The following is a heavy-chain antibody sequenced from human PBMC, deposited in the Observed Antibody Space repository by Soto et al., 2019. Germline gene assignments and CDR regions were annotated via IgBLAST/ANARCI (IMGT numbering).Heavy chain of an antibody. CDR3: AKKPHGLDV. CDR1: GVTFSALA. Sequence: GGSMRLSCAASGVTFSALALSWVRQAPGKVLEWVSSISDSGDSTYYADSVKGRFTISRDNSKSTLYLQMNSLRAEDTAVYYCAKKPHGLDVWGQGTTVTVSS. V-gene: IGHV3-23*01. J-gene: IGHJ6*02. CDR2: ISDSGDST.